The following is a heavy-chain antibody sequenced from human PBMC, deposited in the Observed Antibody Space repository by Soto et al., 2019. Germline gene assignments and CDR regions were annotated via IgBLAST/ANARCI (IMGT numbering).Heavy chain of an antibody. CDR1: GFTFSSYT. J-gene: IGHJ4*02. CDR3: ARERDTLTGWHYFDY. Sequence: LRLSCSASGFTFSSYTMNWVRQAPGKGLEWVSFITYSSSTIYYADSVEGRFTVSRDNARNSLYLQMNSLRDEDTAVYYCARERDTLTGWHYFDYWGQGALVTVSS. V-gene: IGHV3-48*02. D-gene: IGHD3-9*01. CDR2: ITYSSSTI.